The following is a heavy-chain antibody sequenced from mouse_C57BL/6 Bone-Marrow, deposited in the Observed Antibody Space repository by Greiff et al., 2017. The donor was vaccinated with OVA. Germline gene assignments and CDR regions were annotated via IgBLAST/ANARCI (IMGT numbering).Heavy chain of an antibody. CDR1: GYTFTSYN. CDR2: IYPGNGDT. D-gene: IGHD4-1*01. J-gene: IGHJ1*03. V-gene: IGHV1-12*01. CDR3: ARRDWAYWDMDV. Sequence: SGAELVRPGASVKMSCKASGYTFTSYNMHWVKQTPRQGLEWIGAIYPGNGDTSYNQKFKGKATLTVDKSSSTAYMKLSSLTSEDSAVYFCARRDWAYWDMDVWGTGTTVTVSS.